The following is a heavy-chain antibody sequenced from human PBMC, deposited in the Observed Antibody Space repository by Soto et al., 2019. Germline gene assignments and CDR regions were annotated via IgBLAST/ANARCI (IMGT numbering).Heavy chain of an antibody. V-gene: IGHV4-39*01. CDR1: GGSISSSSYY. J-gene: IGHJ4*02. CDR3: ARHAIAVDGEYFDY. CDR2: IYYSGST. D-gene: IGHD6-19*01. Sequence: QLQLQESGPGLVKPSETLSLTCTVSGGSISSSSYYWGWIRQPPGKGLEWIGSIYYSGSTYYNPSLKSRVTISVETSKNQFSLKLSSVTAADTAVYYCARHAIAVDGEYFDYWGQGTLVTVSS.